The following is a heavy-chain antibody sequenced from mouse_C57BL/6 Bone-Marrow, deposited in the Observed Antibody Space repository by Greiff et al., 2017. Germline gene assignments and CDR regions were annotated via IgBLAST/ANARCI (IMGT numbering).Heavy chain of an antibody. CDR3: ARLGMVTVPFAY. D-gene: IGHD2-2*01. CDR1: GFTFSSSG. J-gene: IGHJ3*01. CDR2: ISSGGSYT. Sequence: EVKLVESGGDLVKPGGSLKLSCAASGFTFSSSGMSWVRQTPDKRLEWVATISSGGSYTYYPDSVKGRVTISRDNAKNTLYLQMSSLKSEDTAMYYFARLGMVTVPFAYWGQGTLVTVSA. V-gene: IGHV5-6*01.